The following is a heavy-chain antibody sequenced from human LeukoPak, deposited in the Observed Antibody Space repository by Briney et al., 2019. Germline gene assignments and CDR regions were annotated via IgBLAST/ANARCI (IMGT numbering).Heavy chain of an antibody. CDR1: GGSISSGGYS. D-gene: IGHD5-12*01. Sequence: SETLSLTCAVSGGSISSGGYSWSWIRQTPGKGLEWIGYIYHSGSTYYNPSLKSRVTISVDRSKNQFSLKLSSVTAADTAVYYCARVCCGYGGLDYWGQGTLVTVSS. V-gene: IGHV4-30-2*01. J-gene: IGHJ4*02. CDR2: IYHSGST. CDR3: ARVCCGYGGLDY.